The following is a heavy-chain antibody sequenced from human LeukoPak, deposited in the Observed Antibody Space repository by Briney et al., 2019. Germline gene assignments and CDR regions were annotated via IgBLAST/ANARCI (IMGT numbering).Heavy chain of an antibody. Sequence: PGGSLRLSCAASGFTFSTSWMHWVRQAPGKGLVWVSRTDDDGSRTNYADSVKGRFTISRDNAKNTLYLQMNSLRAEDTAVYYCARAPGSPLDYWGQGTLVIVSP. CDR3: ARAPGSPLDY. J-gene: IGHJ4*02. CDR1: GFTFSTSW. V-gene: IGHV3-74*01. CDR2: TDDDGSRT. D-gene: IGHD1-26*01.